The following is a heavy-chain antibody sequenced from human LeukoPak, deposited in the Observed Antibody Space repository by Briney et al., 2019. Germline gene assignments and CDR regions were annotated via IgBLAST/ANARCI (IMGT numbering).Heavy chain of an antibody. V-gene: IGHV3-7*01. D-gene: IGHD1-26*01. J-gene: IGHJ5*02. CDR3: LSTSGP. CDR1: GFTFSYYW. Sequence: GGSLRLSCAASGFTFSYYWMRWVRQAPGKGLEWVANIKEDGSEKYCVDSVRGRFTVSIDNAKNSLYLQMSSLRAKDTAVYYCLSTSGPWGQGTLVTVSS. CDR2: IKEDGSEK.